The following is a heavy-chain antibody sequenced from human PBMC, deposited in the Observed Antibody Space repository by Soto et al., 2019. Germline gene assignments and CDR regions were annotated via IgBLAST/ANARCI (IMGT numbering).Heavy chain of an antibody. J-gene: IGHJ6*03. CDR1: GGSISSYY. Sequence: SETLSLTCTVSGGSISSYYWSWIRQPPGKGLEWIGYIYYSGSTNYNPSLKSRVTISVDTSKNQFSLKLSSVTAADPAVYYCARMWEGGGSYYAYYYYMDVWGKGTTVTVSS. D-gene: IGHD1-26*01. CDR3: ARMWEGGGSYYAYYYYMDV. CDR2: IYYSGST. V-gene: IGHV4-59*01.